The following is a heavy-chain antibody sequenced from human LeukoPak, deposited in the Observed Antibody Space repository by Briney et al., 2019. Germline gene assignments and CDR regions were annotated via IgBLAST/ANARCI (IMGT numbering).Heavy chain of an antibody. Sequence: PGGSLRLSCAASGLAFSDYGMHWVRQAPGKGLEWVSVIYSGGSTYYADSVKGRFTISRHNSKNTLYLQMNSLRAEDTAVYYCARGIESTYWGQGTLVTVSS. CDR2: IYSGGST. CDR3: ARGIESTY. CDR1: GLAFSDYG. V-gene: IGHV3-53*04. D-gene: IGHD6-13*01. J-gene: IGHJ4*02.